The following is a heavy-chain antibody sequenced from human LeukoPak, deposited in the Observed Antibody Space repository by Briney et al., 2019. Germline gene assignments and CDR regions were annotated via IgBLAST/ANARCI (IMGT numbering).Heavy chain of an antibody. CDR2: ISSNGGST. Sequence: PGGSLRLSCAASGFTFSSYAMHWVRQAPGKGLGYVSAISSNGGSTYYANSVKGRFTISRDNSKNTLYLQMGSLRAEDMAVYYCARGRRRAAAYDFWSGYYLDYWGQGTLVTVSS. D-gene: IGHD3-3*01. J-gene: IGHJ4*02. V-gene: IGHV3-64*01. CDR3: ARGRRRAAAYDFWSGYYLDY. CDR1: GFTFSSYA.